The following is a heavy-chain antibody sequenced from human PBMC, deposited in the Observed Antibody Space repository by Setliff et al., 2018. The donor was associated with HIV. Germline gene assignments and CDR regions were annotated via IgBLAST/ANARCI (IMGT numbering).Heavy chain of an antibody. D-gene: IGHD6-19*01. Sequence: PGGSLRLSCAASGFAFSYNTMHWVRQAPGKGLEYVSGITGNGGSIFYADAVRGRFTISRDNSKDTLYLQMNSLRGEDTAVYYCAKDRAPGNPPLQWLGDWGQGTLVTVSS. V-gene: IGHV3-64*02. CDR1: GFAFSYNT. CDR3: AKDRAPGNPPLQWLGD. CDR2: ITGNGGSI. J-gene: IGHJ4*02.